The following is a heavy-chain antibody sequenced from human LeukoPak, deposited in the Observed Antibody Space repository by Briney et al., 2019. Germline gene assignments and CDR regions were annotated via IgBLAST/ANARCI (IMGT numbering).Heavy chain of an antibody. CDR1: GGSISSSSYY. CDR2: IYYSGST. J-gene: IGHJ4*02. CDR3: ALRRRHFNY. Sequence: SETLSLTCTVSGGSISSSSYYWGWIRQPPGKGLEWIGSIYYSGSTYYNPSLKSRVTISVDTSKNQFSLKLSSVTAADTAVYYCALRRRHFNYAGQGTLVTAS. V-gene: IGHV4-39*07.